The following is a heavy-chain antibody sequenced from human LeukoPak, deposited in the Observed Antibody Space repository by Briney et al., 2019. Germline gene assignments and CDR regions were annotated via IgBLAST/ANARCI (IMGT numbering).Heavy chain of an antibody. D-gene: IGHD3-9*01. CDR2: IYHSGST. V-gene: IGHV4-38-2*02. CDR1: GYSISSGYY. Sequence: KPSETLSLTCTVSGYSISSGYYWGWIRQPPGKGLEWIGSIYHSGSTYYNPSLKSRVTISVDTSKNQFSLKLSSVTAADTAVYYCARDPGRLRYFDWPHPYYFDYWGQGTLVTVSS. J-gene: IGHJ4*02. CDR3: ARDPGRLRYFDWPHPYYFDY.